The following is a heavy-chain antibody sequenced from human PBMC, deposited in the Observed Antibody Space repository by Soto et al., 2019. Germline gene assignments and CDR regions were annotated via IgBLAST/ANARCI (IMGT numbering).Heavy chain of an antibody. D-gene: IGHD6-19*01. J-gene: IGHJ3*02. CDR3: ASRSSGWSRGAFDI. CDR2: IYSGGST. CDR1: FSGYY. Sequence: FSGYYWTWIRKPPGKGLEWVSVIYSGGSTYYADSVKGRFTISRDNSKNTLYLQMNSLRLEDTAVYFCASRSSGWSRGAFDIWGQGTMVTVS. V-gene: IGHV3-66*01.